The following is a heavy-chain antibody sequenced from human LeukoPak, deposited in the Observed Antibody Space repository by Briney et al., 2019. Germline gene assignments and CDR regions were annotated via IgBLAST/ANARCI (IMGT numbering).Heavy chain of an antibody. D-gene: IGHD4-17*01. V-gene: IGHV3-21*01. J-gene: IGHJ3*02. CDR2: ISSSSSYI. Sequence: GGSLRLSCAASGFTFSSYSMNWVRQAPGKGLEWVSSISSSSSYIYYADSVKGRFTIFRDNAKNSLYLQMNSLRAEDTAVYYCARDDYGLGNAFDIWGQGTMVTVSS. CDR1: GFTFSSYS. CDR3: ARDDYGLGNAFDI.